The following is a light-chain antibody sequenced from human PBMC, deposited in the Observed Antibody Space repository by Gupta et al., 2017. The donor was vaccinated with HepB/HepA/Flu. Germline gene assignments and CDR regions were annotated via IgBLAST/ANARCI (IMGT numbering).Light chain of an antibody. Sequence: SYVLTQPPSVSVAPGKTARITCGGNNIGSKSVHWYQQKPGQAPVLVVYDDSDRPAGIPERFSGSDSGNTATLTISRVEAGDEADYYCQVWDSSIDRVVFGGGTKLTVL. CDR3: QVWDSSIDRVV. CDR2: DDS. V-gene: IGLV3-21*03. J-gene: IGLJ2*01. CDR1: NIGSKS.